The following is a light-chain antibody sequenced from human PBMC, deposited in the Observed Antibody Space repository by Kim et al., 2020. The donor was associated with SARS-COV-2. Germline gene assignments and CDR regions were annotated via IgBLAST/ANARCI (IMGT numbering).Light chain of an antibody. Sequence: FSPRARATLPRPARPRFPTNLLARYQAKPGQPPRPLIFRASSRAPDNPGRFHGRGSGTDFTLTIRRLEPEDFAVYYCQQYGRSPKTFGQGTKLEI. V-gene: IGKV3-20*01. CDR2: RAS. CDR3: QQYGRSPKT. J-gene: IGKJ2*01. CDR1: PRFPTNL.